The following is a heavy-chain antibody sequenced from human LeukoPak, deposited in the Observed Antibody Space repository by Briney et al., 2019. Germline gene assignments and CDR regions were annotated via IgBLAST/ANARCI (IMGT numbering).Heavy chain of an antibody. Sequence: GGSLRLSCAASGSIFSSYGMHWVRQAPGKGLEWVAFIRYDVSNKYYADSVKGRFTISRDNSKNTLSLQMNSLRTEDTAVYYCVAQAAKQLASFDYWGQGTLVTVSS. V-gene: IGHV3-30*02. D-gene: IGHD6-6*01. CDR1: GSIFSSYG. CDR3: VAQAAKQLASFDY. J-gene: IGHJ4*02. CDR2: IRYDVSNK.